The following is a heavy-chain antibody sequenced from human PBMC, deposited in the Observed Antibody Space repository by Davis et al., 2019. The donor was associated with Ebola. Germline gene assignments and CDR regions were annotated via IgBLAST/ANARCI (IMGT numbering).Heavy chain of an antibody. V-gene: IGHV3-21*01. CDR2: ISSSSSYI. Sequence: GESLKISCAASGFTFSSYGMHWVRQAPGKGLEWVSSISSSSSYIYYADSVKGRFTISRDNAKNSLYLQMNSLRAEDTAVYYCARASGYYYGMDVWGQGTTVTVSS. J-gene: IGHJ6*02. D-gene: IGHD3-10*01. CDR3: ARASGYYYGMDV. CDR1: GFTFSSYG.